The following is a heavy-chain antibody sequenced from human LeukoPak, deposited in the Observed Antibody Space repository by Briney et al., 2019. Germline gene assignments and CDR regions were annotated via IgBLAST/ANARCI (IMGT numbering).Heavy chain of an antibody. CDR1: GFTFSSYA. Sequence: GGSLRLSCAASGFTFSSYAMSWVRQAPGKGLEWVSAISGSGGSTYYADSVKGRFTISRDNSKNTLYLQMKSLRAEDTAVYYCAKDLGAIAVAVGGFDYWGQGTLVTVSS. D-gene: IGHD6-19*01. CDR3: AKDLGAIAVAVGGFDY. V-gene: IGHV3-23*01. CDR2: ISGSGGST. J-gene: IGHJ4*02.